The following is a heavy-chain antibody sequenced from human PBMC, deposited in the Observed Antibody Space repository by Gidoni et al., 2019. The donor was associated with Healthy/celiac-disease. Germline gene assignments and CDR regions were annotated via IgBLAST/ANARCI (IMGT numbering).Heavy chain of an antibody. J-gene: IGHJ4*02. CDR2: ISSSSSYI. CDR1: GSTFSSYS. D-gene: IGHD6-19*01. CDR3: VGYSSGWYGDLWSYFDY. Sequence: EVQLVESGGGLVKPGGSLRLSCAASGSTFSSYSMNWVRQAPGKGLEWVSSISSSSSYIYYADSVKGRFTISRDNAKNSLYLQMNSLRAEDTAVYYCVGYSSGWYGDLWSYFDYWGQGTLVTVSS. V-gene: IGHV3-21*01.